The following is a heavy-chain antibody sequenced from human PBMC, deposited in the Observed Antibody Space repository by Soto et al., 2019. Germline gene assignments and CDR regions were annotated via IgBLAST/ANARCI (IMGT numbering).Heavy chain of an antibody. Sequence: QVQLVQSGAEVKKPGASVKVSCKASGYTFTSYGISWVRQAPGQGLEWMGWISAYKGNTNYAQKLQGRVTMTTATSTSTAYLELRSLRSDNTAVYYCARDPYGDYGSGYAFDIWGQGTMVTVSS. J-gene: IGHJ3*02. V-gene: IGHV1-18*01. CDR2: ISAYKGNT. CDR1: GYTFTSYG. D-gene: IGHD4-17*01. CDR3: ARDPYGDYGSGYAFDI.